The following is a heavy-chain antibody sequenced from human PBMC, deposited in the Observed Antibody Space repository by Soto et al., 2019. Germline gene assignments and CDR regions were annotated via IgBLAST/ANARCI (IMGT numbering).Heavy chain of an antibody. J-gene: IGHJ4*02. CDR2: ISAYNGNT. D-gene: IGHD1-20*01. V-gene: IGHV1-18*01. CDR3: ASGQGQPSYNWNGPFPLDY. CDR1: GYTFTSYG. Sequence: ASVKVSCKASGYTFTSYGISWVRQAPGQGLEWMGWISAYNGNTNYAQKLQGRVTMTTDTSTSTAYMELRSLRSDDTAAYYCASGQGQPSYNWNGPFPLDYWGQGTLVTVSS.